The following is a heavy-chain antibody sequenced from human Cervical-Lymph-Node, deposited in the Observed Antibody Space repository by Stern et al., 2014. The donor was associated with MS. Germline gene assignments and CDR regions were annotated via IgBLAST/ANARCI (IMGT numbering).Heavy chain of an antibody. CDR1: GFTFSDHY. CDR3: ARFKIASYYYYYYGMDV. D-gene: IGHD2-21*01. J-gene: IGHJ6*02. Sequence: MQLVESGGGLVKPGGSLRLSCAASGFTFSDHYMTWIRQAPGKGLEWVSFISSSGTTIYDADSVKGRFTISRDNAKNSLYLQMNGLRAEDTAIYYCARFKIASYYYYYYGMDVWGQGTTVTVSS. V-gene: IGHV3-11*01. CDR2: ISSSGTTI.